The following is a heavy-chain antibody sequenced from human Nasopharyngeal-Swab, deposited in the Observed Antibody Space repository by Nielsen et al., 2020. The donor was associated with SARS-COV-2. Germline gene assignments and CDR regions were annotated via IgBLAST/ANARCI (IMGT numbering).Heavy chain of an antibody. V-gene: IGHV3-21*01. CDR3: ARPGYQNAFDI. J-gene: IGHJ3*02. Sequence: GESLKISCAASGFTFSSYSMNWVRQAPGKGLEWVSSISSSSSYIYYADSVKGRFTISRDNAKNSLYLQMNSLRAEDTAVYYCARPGYQNAFDIWGQGTMVTVSS. CDR2: ISSSSSYI. CDR1: GFTFSSYS. D-gene: IGHD2-2*01.